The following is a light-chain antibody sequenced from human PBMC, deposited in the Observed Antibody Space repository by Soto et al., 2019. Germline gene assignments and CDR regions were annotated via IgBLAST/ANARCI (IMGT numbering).Light chain of an antibody. V-gene: IGLV2-14*01. J-gene: IGLJ1*01. CDR2: DVS. Sequence: QSVLTQPASVSGSPGQSITISCTGTSSDVGDYNYVSWYQQHPGKAPKLMIYDVSNRPSGVSNRFSGSKSGNTASLTISGLQAEDEADYYSSSYTSSGTDVFGTGTKVTVL. CDR3: SSYTSSGTDV. CDR1: SSDVGDYNY.